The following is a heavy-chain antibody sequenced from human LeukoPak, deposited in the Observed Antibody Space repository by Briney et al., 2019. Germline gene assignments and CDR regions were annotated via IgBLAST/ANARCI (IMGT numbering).Heavy chain of an antibody. D-gene: IGHD2-2*01. J-gene: IGHJ4*02. CDR1: GFTFSSYA. Sequence: TGGSLGLSCSGSGFTFSSYAMHWVRQAPGKGLEYVSATGSNGGSTYYADSVKGRFTISRDNSKNTLYLQMSSLRAEDTAVYYCVKGYCSSTSCYGDYWGQGALVTVSS. CDR2: TGSNGGST. CDR3: VKGYCSSTSCYGDY. V-gene: IGHV3-64D*09.